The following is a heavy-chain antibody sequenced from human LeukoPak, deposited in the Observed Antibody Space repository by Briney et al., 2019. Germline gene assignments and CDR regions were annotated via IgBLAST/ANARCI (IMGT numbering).Heavy chain of an antibody. J-gene: IGHJ6*04. CDR3: ARDKFLEWSSGFYGMDV. V-gene: IGHV1-69*13. Sequence: ASVKVSCKASGDSINTYTINWVRQAPGQGLEWMGGINPISGTANYAQKFQGKVTITADESTSTAYMELSSLRSEDTAVYYCARDKFLEWSSGFYGMDVWGKGTTVMVSS. CDR2: INPISGTA. D-gene: IGHD3-3*01. CDR1: GDSINTYT.